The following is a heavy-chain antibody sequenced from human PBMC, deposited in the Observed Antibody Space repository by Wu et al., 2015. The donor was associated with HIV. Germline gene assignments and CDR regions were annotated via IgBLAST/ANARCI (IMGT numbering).Heavy chain of an antibody. CDR2: ISAYNGNT. D-gene: IGHD2-21*02. Sequence: QVQLVQSGAEVKKPGASVKVVLQGVWLHLYQLWYQLGATGPGQGLEWMGWISAYNGNTNYAQKLQGRVTMTTDTSTSTAYMELRSLRSDDTAVYYCAREGVCGGDCRADYYYYGMDVWGQGTTVTVSS. J-gene: IGHJ6*02. CDR3: AREGVCGGDCRADYYYYGMDV. CDR1: LHLYQLW. V-gene: IGHV1-18*01.